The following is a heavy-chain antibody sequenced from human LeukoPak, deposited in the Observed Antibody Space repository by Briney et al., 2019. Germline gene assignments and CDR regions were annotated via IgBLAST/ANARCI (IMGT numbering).Heavy chain of an antibody. J-gene: IGHJ2*01. CDR3: AREHMGGSHWRYFDL. V-gene: IGHV4-4*07. CDR1: GGSISTYY. CDR2: IYSSGSI. D-gene: IGHD1-26*01. Sequence: SETLSLTCTVSGGSISTYYWSWIRQPAGKGLEWIGRIYSSGSIDFNPSLKSRVAMSVDTSKNQFSLRLASVTAADTAVYYCAREHMGGSHWRYFDLWGRGTLVTVSS.